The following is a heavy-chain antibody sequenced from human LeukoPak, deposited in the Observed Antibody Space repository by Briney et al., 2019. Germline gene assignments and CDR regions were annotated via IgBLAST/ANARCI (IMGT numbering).Heavy chain of an antibody. CDR2: ISGSGSSK. CDR1: GFTFSDYF. CDR3: ATSQSSVAGIVGD. J-gene: IGHJ4*02. D-gene: IGHD6-19*01. Sequence: PGGSLRLSCAASGFTFSDYFMTWIRRAPGKGLEWVSYISGSGSSKYYADSVKGRFTISRDNAKNSLYLQMNSLRVEDTAVYYCATSQSSVAGIVGDWGQGTLVTVSS. V-gene: IGHV3-11*04.